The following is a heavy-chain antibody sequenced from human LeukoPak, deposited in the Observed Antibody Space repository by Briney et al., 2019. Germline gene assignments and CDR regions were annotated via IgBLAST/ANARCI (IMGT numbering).Heavy chain of an antibody. V-gene: IGHV3-23*01. CDR2: ISPSGDIT. Sequence: GGSLRLSCAASGFIFSSHGMNWVRQAPGKGLEWVSGISPSGDITYYADSVKGRFTISRDNSKNTLYLQMNSLRAGDTAVYYCARDRVRIRDYYYYYMDVWGKGTTVTVSS. D-gene: IGHD3-10*01. CDR1: GFIFSSHG. J-gene: IGHJ6*03. CDR3: ARDRVRIRDYYYYYMDV.